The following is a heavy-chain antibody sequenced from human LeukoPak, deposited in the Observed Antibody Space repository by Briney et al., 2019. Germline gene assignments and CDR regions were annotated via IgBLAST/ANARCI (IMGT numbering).Heavy chain of an antibody. Sequence: PGGSLRLSCVVSGFXVSSNYISWVRQAPGRGQQWVSVLYSGGSTYYADSVKGRFTISRDNSKNTLYLQMNSLRAEDTAVYYCTRDLTGDAYFDYWGQGTLVTVSS. J-gene: IGHJ4*02. D-gene: IGHD7-27*01. V-gene: IGHV3-66*01. CDR1: GFXVSSNY. CDR2: LYSGGST. CDR3: TRDLTGDAYFDY.